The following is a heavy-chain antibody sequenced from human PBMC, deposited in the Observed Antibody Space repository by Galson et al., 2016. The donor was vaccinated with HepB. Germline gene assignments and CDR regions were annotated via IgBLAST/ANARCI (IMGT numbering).Heavy chain of an antibody. D-gene: IGHD3-10*01. CDR2: IGPYNEKT. Sequence: SVKVSCKASGYTFTAYGITWVRQAPGQGLEWMGSIGPYNEKTNYAQMFQGRVTMSTDTSTTTAYLELRSLTSDDTAIYYCARMTRNMVRGVIWFDPWGQGTLVTVSS. CDR1: GYTFTAYG. CDR3: ARMTRNMVRGVIWFDP. J-gene: IGHJ5*02. V-gene: IGHV1-18*01.